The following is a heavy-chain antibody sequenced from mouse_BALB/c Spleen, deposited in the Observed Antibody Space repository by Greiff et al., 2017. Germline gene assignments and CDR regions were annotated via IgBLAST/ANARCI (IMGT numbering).Heavy chain of an antibody. Sequence: EVQLVESGGGLVQPGGSRKLSCAASGFTFSSFGMHWVRQAPEKGLEWVAYISSGSSTIYYADTVKGRFTISRDNPKNTLFLQMTSLRSEDTAMYYCARGGTVVATRAMDYWGQGTSVTVSS. CDR1: GFTFSSFG. D-gene: IGHD1-1*01. V-gene: IGHV5-17*02. CDR2: ISSGSSTI. CDR3: ARGGTVVATRAMDY. J-gene: IGHJ4*01.